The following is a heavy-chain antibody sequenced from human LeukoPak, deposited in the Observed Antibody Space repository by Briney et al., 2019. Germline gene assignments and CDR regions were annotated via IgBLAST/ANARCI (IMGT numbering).Heavy chain of an antibody. V-gene: IGHV3-48*03. CDR1: GFTFSSYE. D-gene: IGHD3-9*01. CDR2: ISSSGSTI. CDR3: ARGGSVYYDILTGYYMDGNWFDP. J-gene: IGHJ5*02. Sequence: GGSLRLSCAASGFTFSSYEMNWVRQAPGKGLEWVSYISSSGSTIYYADSVKGRFTISRDNAKNSLYLQMNSLRAEDTAVYYCARGGSVYYDILTGYYMDGNWFDPWGQGTLVTVSS.